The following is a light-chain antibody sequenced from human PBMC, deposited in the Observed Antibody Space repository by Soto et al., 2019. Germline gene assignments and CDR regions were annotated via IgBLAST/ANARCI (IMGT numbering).Light chain of an antibody. V-gene: IGLV2-14*01. Sequence: QSVLTQPASVSGAPGQSITISCTGTSGDIGSYNRVSWYQQHPGKAPKLIIYEVTDRPSGVSNRFSGAKSGDTASLTISGVQAEGEAEYYCSSYTNINTSACVFGTGTKVTVL. CDR3: SSYTNINTSACV. CDR1: SGDIGSYNR. CDR2: EVT. J-gene: IGLJ1*01.